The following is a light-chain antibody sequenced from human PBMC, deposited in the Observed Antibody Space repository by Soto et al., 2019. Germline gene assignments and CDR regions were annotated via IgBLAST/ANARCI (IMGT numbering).Light chain of an antibody. CDR1: QSVSSY. CDR3: QRRSNWPPSTF. V-gene: IGKV3-11*01. J-gene: IGKJ4*01. CDR2: DAS. Sequence: EIVLTQSPATLSLSPGERATLSCRASQSVSSYLAWYQQKPGQAPRLLIYDASNRATGIPARFSGSGSGTDFTLTISSLEPEDFAVYYCQRRSNWPPSTFFGGGTKVDIK.